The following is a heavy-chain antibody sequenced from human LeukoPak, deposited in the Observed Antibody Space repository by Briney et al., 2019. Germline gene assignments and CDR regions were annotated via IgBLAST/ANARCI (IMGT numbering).Heavy chain of an antibody. J-gene: IGHJ4*02. V-gene: IGHV3-30*02. D-gene: IGHD5-24*01. CDR2: IRYDGGNK. Sequence: GGSLRLSCAASGFTFSSHGMHWVRQAPGKGLEWVAFIRYDGGNKYYADSVKGRFTISRDNSKNTLYLQMNSLRAEDTAVYYCAKVSRRDGYSAFDYWGQGTLVTVSS. CDR3: AKVSRRDGYSAFDY. CDR1: GFTFSSHG.